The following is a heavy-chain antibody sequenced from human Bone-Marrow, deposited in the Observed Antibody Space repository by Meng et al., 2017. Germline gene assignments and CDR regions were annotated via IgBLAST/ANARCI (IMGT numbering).Heavy chain of an antibody. J-gene: IGHJ1*01. V-gene: IGHV1-46*01. D-gene: IGHD5/OR15-5a*01. CDR2: INPSGGST. Sequence: ASVKVSCKASGYTFTSYYMHWVRQAPGQGLEWMGIINPSGGSTSYAQKFQGRVTMTRDTSTSTVYMELSSLRSEDTAVYYCARDYLRSMKTEYFQHWGQGTLVTVSS. CDR3: ARDYLRSMKTEYFQH. CDR1: GYTFTSYY.